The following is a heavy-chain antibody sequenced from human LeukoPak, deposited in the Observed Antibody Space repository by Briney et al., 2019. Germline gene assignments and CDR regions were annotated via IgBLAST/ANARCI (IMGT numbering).Heavy chain of an antibody. D-gene: IGHD3-10*01. CDR2: ISGSGGST. V-gene: IGHV3-23*01. CDR1: GFTFSSYA. Sequence: GGSLRLSCAATGFTFSSYAMSWVRQAPGKGLEWVSAISGSGGSTYYADSVKGRFTISRDNSKNTLYLQMNSLRAEDTAVYYCAKDGDGSGSYYTEYYFDYWGQGTLVTVSS. CDR3: AKDGDGSGSYYTEYYFDY. J-gene: IGHJ4*02.